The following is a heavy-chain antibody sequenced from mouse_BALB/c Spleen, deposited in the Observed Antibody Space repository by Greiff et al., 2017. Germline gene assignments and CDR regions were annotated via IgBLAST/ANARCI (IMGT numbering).Heavy chain of an antibody. V-gene: IGHV5-12-2*01. J-gene: IGHJ3*01. CDR1: GFTFSSYT. Sequence: EVQLQESGAGLVQPGGSLKLSCAASGFTFSSYTMSWVRQTPGKGLEWVGYISNGGGSTYYPDTVKGRFTISRDNANNTLYLQLSSLTSEDTAVYYCARHRHDYSWFAYWGQGTLVTVSA. CDR3: ARHRHDYSWFAY. D-gene: IGHD2-4*01. CDR2: ISNGGGST.